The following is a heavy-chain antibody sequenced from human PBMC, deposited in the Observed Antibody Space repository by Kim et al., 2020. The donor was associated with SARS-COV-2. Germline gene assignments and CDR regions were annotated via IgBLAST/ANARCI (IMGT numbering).Heavy chain of an antibody. Sequence: GGSLRLSCGASGFTFSRYGMHWVRQAPGKGLEWVAIMSYDNNEYYGDSVKGRFTISRDNSKSTLFLQMNNLRADDTAVYYCAKQVGGYNYGTAILDYWG. CDR3: AKQVGGYNYGTAILDY. J-gene: IGHJ4*01. V-gene: IGHV3-30*18. D-gene: IGHD5-18*01. CDR1: GFTFSRYG. CDR2: MSYDNNE.